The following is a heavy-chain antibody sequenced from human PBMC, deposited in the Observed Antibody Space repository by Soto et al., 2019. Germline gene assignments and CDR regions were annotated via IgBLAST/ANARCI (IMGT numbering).Heavy chain of an antibody. J-gene: IGHJ4*02. CDR3: AKDLNSGTYLFDY. V-gene: IGHV3-23*01. CDR1: GFTFSTYA. CDR2: IGGSGGST. Sequence: GGSLRLSCAASGFTFSTYAMTWVRQAPGKGLEWVSVIGGSGGSTYYADSVKGRFTISRDNSKNTLFLQMNSLRAEDTALYYCAKDLNSGTYLFDYWGQGTLVTVSS. D-gene: IGHD1-26*01.